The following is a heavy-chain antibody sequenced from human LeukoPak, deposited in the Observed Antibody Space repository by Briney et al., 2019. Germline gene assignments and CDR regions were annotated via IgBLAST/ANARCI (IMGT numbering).Heavy chain of an antibody. CDR3: ARYYCSSTSCNRSYYYYYYMDV. Sequence: GRSLRLSSAASGFTFSSYAMHWVRQAPGKGLEWVAVISYDGSNKYYADSVKGGFTISRDNSKKTLYLQMNRLRAEDTALYYCARYYCSSTSCNRSYYYYYYMDVWGKGTTVTVSS. J-gene: IGHJ6*03. CDR1: GFTFSSYA. V-gene: IGHV3-30*04. D-gene: IGHD2-2*01. CDR2: ISYDGSNK.